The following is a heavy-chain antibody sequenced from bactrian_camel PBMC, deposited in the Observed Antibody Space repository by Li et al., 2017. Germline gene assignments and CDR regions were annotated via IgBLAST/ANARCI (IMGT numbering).Heavy chain of an antibody. Sequence: VQLVESGGGSVQAGGSLRLSCTASKYDFSGICVGWFRQTPGKEREGVASYSASREGIGIIDSDGKITYADSVKGRFTISEDNAKNTLYLEMNSLKPEDTAMYYCAADGWYDCYSGSRSANRTYNYWGQGTQVTVS. J-gene: IGHJ4*01. CDR1: KYDFSGIC. V-gene: IGHV3S53*01. D-gene: IGHD3*01. CDR3: AADGWYDCYSGSRSANRTYNY. CDR2: SASREGIGIIDSDGKI.